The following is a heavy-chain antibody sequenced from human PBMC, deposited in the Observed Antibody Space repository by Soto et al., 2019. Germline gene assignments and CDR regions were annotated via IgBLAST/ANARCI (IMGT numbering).Heavy chain of an antibody. D-gene: IGHD3-22*01. Sequence: GESLKISCKGSGYSFTSYWIGWVRQMPWKGLEWMGIIYPGDSYTRYSPSFQGQVTISADKSISTAYLQWSSLKASDTAMYYCAIPRRADSSGYYQSYYYGMDVWGQGTTVTVSS. CDR2: IYPGDSYT. V-gene: IGHV5-51*01. CDR1: GYSFTSYW. J-gene: IGHJ6*02. CDR3: AIPRRADSSGYYQSYYYGMDV.